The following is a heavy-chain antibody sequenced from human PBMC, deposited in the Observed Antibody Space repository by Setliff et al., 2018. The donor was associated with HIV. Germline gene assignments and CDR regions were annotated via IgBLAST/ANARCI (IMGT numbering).Heavy chain of an antibody. V-gene: IGHV3-21*01. Sequence: GGSLRLSCAASGFAFSSYSMNWVRQAPGKGLEWVSSISSSSSYIYYADSVKGRFTISRDNAKNSLYLQMNSLRAEDTAVYYCARKLLTRPNYYGMDVWGQGTTVTVSS. CDR1: GFAFSSYS. D-gene: IGHD2-15*01. CDR3: ARKLLTRPNYYGMDV. CDR2: ISSSSSYI. J-gene: IGHJ6*02.